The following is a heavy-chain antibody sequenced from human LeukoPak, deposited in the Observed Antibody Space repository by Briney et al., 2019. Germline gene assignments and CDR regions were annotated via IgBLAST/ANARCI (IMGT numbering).Heavy chain of an antibody. Sequence: PSETLSLTCAVSGGSISSSNWWSWVRQPPGKGLEWIGEIYHSGSTNYNPSLKSRVTISVDKSKNQFSLKLSSVTAADTAVYYCASLGPDDSSGYYSVDYWGQGTLVTVSS. D-gene: IGHD3-22*01. V-gene: IGHV4-4*02. CDR3: ASLGPDDSSGYYSVDY. CDR1: GGSISSSNW. J-gene: IGHJ4*02. CDR2: IYHSGST.